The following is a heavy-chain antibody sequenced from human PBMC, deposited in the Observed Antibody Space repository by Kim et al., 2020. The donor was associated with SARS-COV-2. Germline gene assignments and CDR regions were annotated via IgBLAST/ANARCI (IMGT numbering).Heavy chain of an antibody. V-gene: IGHV3-7*01. CDR1: GFIIRTYW. CDR3: MRYPGSY. J-gene: IGHJ4*02. Sequence: GGSLRLSCVASGFIIRTYWMTWVRQPPGKGLEWVGNIKEGGSEAYYADSVKGRFTISRDNAKNSLYLQMNSLRAEDTAVYYCMRYPGSYCGQGTLVIVSS. CDR2: IKEGGSEA. D-gene: IGHD3-10*01.